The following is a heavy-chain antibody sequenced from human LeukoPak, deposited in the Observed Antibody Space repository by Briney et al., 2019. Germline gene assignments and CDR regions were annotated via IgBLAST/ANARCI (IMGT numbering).Heavy chain of an antibody. CDR1: GYTFTSYA. J-gene: IGHJ3*02. V-gene: IGHV1-69*05. Sequence: SVKVSCKASGYTFTSYAISWVRQAPGQGLEWMGGIIPIFGTANYAQKFQGRVTITTDESTSTAYMELSSLRSEDTAVYYCARASYSSGYYHDAFDIWGQGTMVTVSS. D-gene: IGHD3-22*01. CDR2: IIPIFGTA. CDR3: ARASYSSGYYHDAFDI.